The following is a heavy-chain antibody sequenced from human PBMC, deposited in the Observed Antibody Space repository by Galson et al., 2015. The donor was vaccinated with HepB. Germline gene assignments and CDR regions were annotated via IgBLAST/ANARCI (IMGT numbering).Heavy chain of an antibody. D-gene: IGHD1-26*01. J-gene: IGHJ4*02. CDR2: ISSDGNIK. CDR1: GFIFSSYV. V-gene: IGHV3-30*04. Sequence: SLRLSCAASGFIFSSYVVHWVRQAPGRGLEWMAVISSDGNIKKYADSVKGRFTISRDNSKNTLYLQMNSLRYEDTAVYYCARQVGWGTYFEHWGQGTLVTVSS. CDR3: ARQVGWGTYFEH.